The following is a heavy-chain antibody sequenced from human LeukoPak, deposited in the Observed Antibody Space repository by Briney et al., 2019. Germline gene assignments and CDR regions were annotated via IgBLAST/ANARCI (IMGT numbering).Heavy chain of an antibody. D-gene: IGHD1-26*01. CDR2: IWYDGSNK. CDR1: GFTFSSYA. CDR3: ARDSGYYSGSYGGLDY. J-gene: IGHJ4*02. V-gene: IGHV3-33*08. Sequence: AGGSLRLSCAASGFTFSSYAMHWVRRAPGKGLEWVAVIWYDGSNKYYADSVKGRFTISRDNSKNTLYLQMNSLRAEDTAVYYCARDSGYYSGSYGGLDYWGQGTLVTVSS.